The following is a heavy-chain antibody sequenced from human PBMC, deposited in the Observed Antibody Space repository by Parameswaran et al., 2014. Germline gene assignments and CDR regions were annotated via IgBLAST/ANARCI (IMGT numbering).Heavy chain of an antibody. D-gene: IGHD6-13*01. Sequence: WIRQPPGKGLEWVAVISYDGSNKYYADSVKGRFTISRDNSKNTLYLQMNSLRAEDTAVYYCASRHTAAAGPINYGMDVWGQGTTVTVSS. CDR3: ASRHTAAAGPINYGMDV. CDR2: ISYDGSNK. J-gene: IGHJ6*02. V-gene: IGHV3-30*04.